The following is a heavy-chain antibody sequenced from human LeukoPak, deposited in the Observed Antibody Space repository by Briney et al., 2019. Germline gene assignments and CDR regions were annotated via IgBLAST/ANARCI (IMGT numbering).Heavy chain of an antibody. CDR1: GGSISSSSYY. V-gene: IGHV4-39*07. D-gene: IGHD3-10*01. CDR3: ARAGVSPLYYYYMDV. Sequence: SETLSLTCIVSGGSISSSSYYWGWIRQPPGKGLEWIGSIYYSGSTYYNPSLKSRVTISVDTSKNQFSLKLSSVTAADTAVYYCARAGVSPLYYYYMDVWGKGTTVTVSS. J-gene: IGHJ6*03. CDR2: IYYSGST.